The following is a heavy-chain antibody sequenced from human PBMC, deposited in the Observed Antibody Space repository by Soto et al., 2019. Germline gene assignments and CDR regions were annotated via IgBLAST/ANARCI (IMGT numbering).Heavy chain of an antibody. D-gene: IGHD2-2*01. V-gene: IGHV6-1*01. CDR3: SRDPTAYHSAFHS. CDR1: AYSVSNNGAA. CDR2: TYYRSRWHT. J-gene: IGHJ4*02. Sequence: SQTLSLTCAMSAYSVSNNGAAWNWIIQSPSRGLEWLVRTYYRSRWHTDYAVSMKGRVTITPDTSKNQFSLQVNSVTPEDTALYYCSRDPTAYHSAFHSWGQGTLFTVSS.